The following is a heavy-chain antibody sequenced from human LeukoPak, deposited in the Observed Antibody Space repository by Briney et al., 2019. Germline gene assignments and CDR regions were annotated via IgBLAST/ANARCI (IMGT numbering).Heavy chain of an antibody. CDR3: ASTQYYYYYMDV. CDR2: VYYSGKT. V-gene: IGHV4-39*07. J-gene: IGHJ6*03. Sequence: ASETLSLTCAVSGGSLITANFFWGWIRQPPGKGLERIGSVYYSGKTYYNPSLKSRVSISVDTSKNQFSLKLSSVTAADTAVYYCASTQYYYYYMDVWGKGTTVTVSS. CDR1: GGSLITANFF.